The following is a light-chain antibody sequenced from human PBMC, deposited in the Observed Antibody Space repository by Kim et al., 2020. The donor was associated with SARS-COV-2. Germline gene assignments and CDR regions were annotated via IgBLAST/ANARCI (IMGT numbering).Light chain of an antibody. Sequence: DIQMTQSPSTLSASVGDKVTITCRASQSISGGVAWYQQKPGKAPKLLIYDASSLESGVPSRFSGSGSGTDFTLIVSSLQPDDFATYYFQQYSNRWTFGQGTKVDIK. V-gene: IGKV1-5*01. J-gene: IGKJ1*01. CDR2: DAS. CDR1: QSISGG. CDR3: QQYSNRWT.